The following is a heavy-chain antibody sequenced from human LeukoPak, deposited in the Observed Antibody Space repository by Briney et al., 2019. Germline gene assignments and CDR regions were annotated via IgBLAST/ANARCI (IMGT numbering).Heavy chain of an antibody. CDR2: ISYDGSNK. CDR3: AKGKDSVAGATNDY. V-gene: IGHV3-30-3*01. J-gene: IGHJ4*02. CDR1: GFTFSSYA. D-gene: IGHD6-19*01. Sequence: GGSLRLSCAASGFTFSSYAMHWVRQAPGKGLEWVAVISYDGSNKYYADSVKGRFTISRDNSKNTLYLQMNSLRAEDTAVYYCAKGKDSVAGATNDYWGQGTLVTVSS.